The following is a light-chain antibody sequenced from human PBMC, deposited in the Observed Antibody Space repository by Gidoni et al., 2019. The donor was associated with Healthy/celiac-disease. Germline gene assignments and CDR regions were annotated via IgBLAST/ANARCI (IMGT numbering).Light chain of an antibody. V-gene: IGKV3-11*01. CDR3: LQRSNWPPRFT. CDR2: EAS. J-gene: IGKJ3*01. CDR1: QSVSSY. Sequence: EIVLTPSPATLSLSPGERATLSCRASQSVSSYLAWYQQKPGQAPRLLIYEASNRATGIPARFSGSGSGTDFTITISSLEPEDFAVYYCLQRSNWPPRFTFGPGTKVDIK.